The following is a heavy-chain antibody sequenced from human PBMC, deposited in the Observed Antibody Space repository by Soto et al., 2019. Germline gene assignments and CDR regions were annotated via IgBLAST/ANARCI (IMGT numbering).Heavy chain of an antibody. V-gene: IGHV3-7*05. CDR3: ARQMTTVTQDAFDI. J-gene: IGHJ3*02. D-gene: IGHD4-17*01. Sequence: PGGSLRLSCAASGFPFSSYWMSWVRQAPGKGLQWVANIKQDGSEKYYVDSVKGRFTISRDNAKKSLYLQMNSLRAEDTAVYYCARQMTTVTQDAFDIWGQGTMVTVSS. CDR2: IKQDGSEK. CDR1: GFPFSSYW.